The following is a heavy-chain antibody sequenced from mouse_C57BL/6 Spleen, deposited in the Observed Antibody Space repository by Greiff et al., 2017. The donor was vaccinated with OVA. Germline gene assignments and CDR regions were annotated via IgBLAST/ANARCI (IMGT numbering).Heavy chain of an antibody. Sequence: EVKLMESGEGLVKPGGSLKLSCAASGFTFSSYAMSWVRQTPEKRLEWVAYISSGGDYIYYADTVKGRFTISRDNARNTLYLQMSSLKSEDTAMYYCTRDHWDDYDVGGAMDYWGQGTSVTVSS. CDR3: TRDHWDDYDVGGAMDY. V-gene: IGHV5-9-1*02. CDR1: GFTFSSYA. J-gene: IGHJ4*01. D-gene: IGHD2-4*01. CDR2: ISSGGDYI.